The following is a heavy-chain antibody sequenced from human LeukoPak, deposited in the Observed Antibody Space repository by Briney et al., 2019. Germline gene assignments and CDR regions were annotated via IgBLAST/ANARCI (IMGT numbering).Heavy chain of an antibody. Sequence: GGSLRLSCAASGFAFSDYYMIWIRQAPGKGLERVSYISTSGSTIYYADSVKGRFTISRDNAKTSLFLQMNSLRVEDTAVYYCARPVTGTTPYYSYYYMDVWGKGTTVTVSS. CDR2: ISTSGSTI. CDR1: GFAFSDYY. CDR3: ARPVTGTTPYYSYYYMDV. V-gene: IGHV3-11*01. D-gene: IGHD1-7*01. J-gene: IGHJ6*03.